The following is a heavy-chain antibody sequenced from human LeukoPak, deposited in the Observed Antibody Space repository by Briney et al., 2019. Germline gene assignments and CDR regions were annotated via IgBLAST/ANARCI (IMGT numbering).Heavy chain of an antibody. D-gene: IGHD6-6*01. CDR1: GGSLSGHF. V-gene: IGHV4-34*01. Sequence: PSETLSLTCGVYGGSLSGHFWSWIRQPPGKGLEWIGEINHSGSTNYNPSLNSRVTISVDTSKNQFSLRLNSVTAADTAVYYCVREYTTSSTSFDYWGQGTLVTVSS. CDR3: VREYTTSSTSFDY. CDR2: INHSGST. J-gene: IGHJ4*02.